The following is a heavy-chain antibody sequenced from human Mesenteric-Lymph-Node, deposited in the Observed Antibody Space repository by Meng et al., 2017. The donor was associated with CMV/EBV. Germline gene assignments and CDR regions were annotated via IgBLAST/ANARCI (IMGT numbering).Heavy chain of an antibody. CDR1: GFTFISYA. CDR3: AKSPLSRSLYGVFDI. D-gene: IGHD3-3*01. J-gene: IGHJ3*02. V-gene: IGHV3-23*03. Sequence: LSLTGAASGFTFISYAMSWVRRAPGKGLEWVSVIYADGTSRYYTGSVKGRFFISRDNSKSTLYLQMDSLRAEDTAVYYCAKSPLSRSLYGVFDIWGQGTSVTVSS. CDR2: IYADGTSR.